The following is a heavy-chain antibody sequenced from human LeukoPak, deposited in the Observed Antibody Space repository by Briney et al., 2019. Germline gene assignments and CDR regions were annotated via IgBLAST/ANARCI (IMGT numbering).Heavy chain of an antibody. CDR3: ARNGSWYFDY. Sequence: PETLSLTCALSGYLLNRGYFWGGIRPPPGKGLEGIERGYHSGSNYYKASLERRDTISLDMSKNQFSLELGSVTAADTGVYYCARNGSWYFDYWGRGTLVSVSS. J-gene: IGHJ4*02. CDR1: GYLLNRGYF. CDR2: GYHSGSN. D-gene: IGHD6-13*01. V-gene: IGHV4-38-2*01.